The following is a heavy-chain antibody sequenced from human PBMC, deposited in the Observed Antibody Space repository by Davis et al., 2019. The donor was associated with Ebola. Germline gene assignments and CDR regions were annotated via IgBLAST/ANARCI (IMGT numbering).Heavy chain of an antibody. CDR2: ISVTGVSR. Sequence: GGSLRLSCAASGFTFSSYAMSWVRQAPGKGLEWVSSISVTGVSRYYADSVKGRFTISRDNSRNTLYLQMNSLRTDDTAVYFCTSGPGPNEALFWGRGTMVTVSS. V-gene: IGHV3-23*01. CDR3: TSGPGPNEALF. D-gene: IGHD3-10*01. J-gene: IGHJ3*01. CDR1: GFTFSSYA.